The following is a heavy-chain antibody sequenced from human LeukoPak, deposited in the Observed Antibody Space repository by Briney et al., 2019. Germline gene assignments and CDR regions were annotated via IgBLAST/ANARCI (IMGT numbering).Heavy chain of an antibody. J-gene: IGHJ6*02. Sequence: GGSLRLSCAASGFTFSSYAMSWVRQAPGKGLEWVSAISGSGGSTYYADSVKGRFTISRDNSKNTLYLQMNSPRAEDTAVYYCATRGAPGYYYGMDVWGQGTTVTVSS. CDR1: GFTFSSYA. CDR2: ISGSGGST. D-gene: IGHD1-26*01. V-gene: IGHV3-23*01. CDR3: ATRGAPGYYYGMDV.